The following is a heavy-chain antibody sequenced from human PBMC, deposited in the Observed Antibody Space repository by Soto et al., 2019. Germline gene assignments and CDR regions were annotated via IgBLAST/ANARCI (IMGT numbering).Heavy chain of an antibody. D-gene: IGHD1-1*01. CDR2: IYSGVTV. CDR3: ARDGVSSTDYTWNYGTYFDY. J-gene: IGHJ4*02. Sequence: GGSLRLSCAASGFIVSSDFMNWVRQAPGKGLECVSVIYSGVTVYSPESVQGRFTISRDSSSQTLYLQMNSLRPDDTAMYYCARDGVSSTDYTWNYGTYFDYWGPGALVTVPQ. V-gene: IGHV3-53*05. CDR1: GFIVSSDF.